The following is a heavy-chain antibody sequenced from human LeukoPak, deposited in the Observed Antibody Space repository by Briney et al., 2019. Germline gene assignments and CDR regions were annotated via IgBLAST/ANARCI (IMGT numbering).Heavy chain of an antibody. Sequence: PGGSLRLSCAASGFTFSSYEMNWVRQAPGKGLEWVSYISSSGSTIYYADSVKGRFTISRDNAKNSLYLQMNSLRAEDTAVYYCARNFRGLIAVVDYYYYMDVWGKGTTVTISS. CDR1: GFTFSSYE. CDR3: ARNFRGLIAVVDYYYYMDV. D-gene: IGHD6-19*01. CDR2: ISSSGSTI. J-gene: IGHJ6*03. V-gene: IGHV3-48*03.